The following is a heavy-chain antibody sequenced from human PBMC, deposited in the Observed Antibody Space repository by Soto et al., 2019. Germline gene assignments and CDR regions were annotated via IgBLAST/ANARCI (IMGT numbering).Heavy chain of an antibody. D-gene: IGHD6-6*01. V-gene: IGHV1-18*01. J-gene: IGHJ4*02. Sequence: QVQLLQSGAEVKKPGASVKVSCKASGYTFSNYGFSWVRQAPGQGLEWMGWISGYNGNTNYAERIQGRVTMTTDTSTRTAYMELKSFRYDDTAVYYCAREGQLGYWGQGTPVTVSS. CDR3: AREGQLGY. CDR2: ISGYNGNT. CDR1: GYTFSNYG.